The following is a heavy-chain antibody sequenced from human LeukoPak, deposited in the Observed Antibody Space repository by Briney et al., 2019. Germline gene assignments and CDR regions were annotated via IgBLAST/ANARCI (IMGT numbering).Heavy chain of an antibody. D-gene: IGHD6-13*01. Sequence: GGSLRLSCAASGFTVSSNYMSWVRQAPGKGLEWVSVIYSGGSTYYADSVKGRFTISRDNSKNKLYLQMNSLRAEDTAVYYCARGIAAAPYYYYGMDVWGQGTTVTVSS. CDR1: GFTVSSNY. CDR3: ARGIAAAPYYYYGMDV. CDR2: IYSGGST. J-gene: IGHJ6*02. V-gene: IGHV3-66*01.